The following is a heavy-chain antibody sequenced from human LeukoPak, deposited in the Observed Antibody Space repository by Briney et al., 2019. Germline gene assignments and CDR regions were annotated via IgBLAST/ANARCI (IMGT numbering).Heavy chain of an antibody. V-gene: IGHV1-69*06. J-gene: IGHJ6*03. D-gene: IGHD2-15*01. CDR3: ARVGCSGGSCYHNKYYYYYYMDV. Sequence: SVKVSCKASGGTFSSYAISWVRQAPGQGLEWMGGIIPIFGTANYAQKFQGRVTISADKSTSTAYMELSSLRSEDTAVYYCARVGCSGGSCYHNKYYYYYYMDVWGKGTTVTVSS. CDR2: IIPIFGTA. CDR1: GGTFSSYA.